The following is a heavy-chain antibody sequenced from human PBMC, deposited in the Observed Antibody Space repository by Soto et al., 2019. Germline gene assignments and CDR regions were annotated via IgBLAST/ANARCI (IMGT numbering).Heavy chain of an antibody. J-gene: IGHJ5*02. CDR2: IYYSGST. V-gene: IGHV4-61*08. CDR1: GGSISSGGYY. D-gene: IGHD3-22*01. Sequence: SETLSLTCTVSGGSISSGGYYWSWIRQPPGKGLEWIGYIYYSGSTNYNPSLKSRVTISVDTSKNQFSLKLSSVTAADTAVYYCARLNYDSSGYYPGRGFDPWGQGTLVTVSS. CDR3: ARLNYDSSGYYPGRGFDP.